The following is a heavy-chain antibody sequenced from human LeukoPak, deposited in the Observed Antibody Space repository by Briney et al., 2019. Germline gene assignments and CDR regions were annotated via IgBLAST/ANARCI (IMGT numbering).Heavy chain of an antibody. CDR3: ARADCSSTSCYLDY. CDR1: GGSFSGYY. J-gene: IGHJ4*02. D-gene: IGHD2-2*01. CDR2: INHSGST. V-gene: IGHV4-34*01. Sequence: SETLSLTCAVYGGSFSGYYWSWIRQPPGKGLEWIGEINHSGSTNYNPSLKSRVTISVDTPKNQFSLKLSSVTAADTAVYYCARADCSSTSCYLDYWGQGTLVTVSS.